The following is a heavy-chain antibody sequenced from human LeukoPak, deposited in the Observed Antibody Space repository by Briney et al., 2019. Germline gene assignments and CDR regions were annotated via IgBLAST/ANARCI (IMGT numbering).Heavy chain of an antibody. Sequence: ASVKVSCKASGYTFTSYDINWVRQATGQGLEWMGWMNPNSGNTGYAQKFQGRVTITRNTSISTAYMELSSLRSEDTAVYYCARMYYDFWSGYYYNWFDPWGQGTLVTVSS. CDR1: GYTFTSYD. D-gene: IGHD3-3*01. V-gene: IGHV1-8*03. CDR2: MNPNSGNT. CDR3: ARMYYDFWSGYYYNWFDP. J-gene: IGHJ5*02.